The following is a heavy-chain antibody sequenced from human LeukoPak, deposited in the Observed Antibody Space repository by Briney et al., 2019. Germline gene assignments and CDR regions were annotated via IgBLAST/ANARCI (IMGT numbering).Heavy chain of an antibody. D-gene: IGHD1-26*01. CDR3: AREVGATPGNY. V-gene: IGHV4-39*07. Sequence: SETLSLTCTVSGGSISSSSYYWGWIRQPPGKGLEWIGSIYYSGSTYYNPSLKSRVTISVDTSKNQFSLKLSSVTAADTAVYYCAREVGATPGNYWGQGTLVTVSS. CDR1: GGSISSSSYY. CDR2: IYYSGST. J-gene: IGHJ4*02.